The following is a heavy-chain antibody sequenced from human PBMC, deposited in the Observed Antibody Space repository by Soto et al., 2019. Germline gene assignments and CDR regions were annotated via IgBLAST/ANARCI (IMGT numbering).Heavy chain of an antibody. CDR1: GGSLSSGGYF. CDR3: ARGAYSSSGRGHLYYSYYGMDV. CDR2: IYYSGST. J-gene: IGHJ6*02. V-gene: IGHV4-31*03. Sequence: SETLSLTCTVSGGSLSSGGYFWSWTRQHPGKGLEWIGYIYYSGSTYYNPSLESRLTMSVDGSQNQVSLKLSSVTAADTAVYYCARGAYSSSGRGHLYYSYYGMDVWGQGTTVTVSS. D-gene: IGHD6-6*01.